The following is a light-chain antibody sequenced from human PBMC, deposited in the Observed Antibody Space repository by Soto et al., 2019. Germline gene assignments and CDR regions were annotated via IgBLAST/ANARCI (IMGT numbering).Light chain of an antibody. V-gene: IGLV1-40*01. J-gene: IGLJ2*01. Sequence: QSVLTQPASVSGAPGQTVTISCTGSSCNIGAGYDVHWYQQLPGTAPKLLIYGNSNRPSGVPDRFSGSKSGTSASLAITGLQAEDEADYYCQSYDSSLSGYVVFGGGTKVTVL. CDR2: GNS. CDR1: SCNIGAGYD. CDR3: QSYDSSLSGYVV.